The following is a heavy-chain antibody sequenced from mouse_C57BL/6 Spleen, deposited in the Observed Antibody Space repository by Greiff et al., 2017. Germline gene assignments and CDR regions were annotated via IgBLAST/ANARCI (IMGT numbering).Heavy chain of an antibody. CDR3: ARNVYYDYDDWYFDV. J-gene: IGHJ1*03. CDR2: IWSGGST. CDR1: GFSLTSYG. D-gene: IGHD2-4*01. V-gene: IGHV2-2*01. Sequence: VKLVESGPGLVQPSQSLSITCTVSGFSLTSYGVHWVRQSPGKGLEWLGVIWSGGSTDYNAAFISRLSISKDNSKSQVFFKMNSLQADDTAIYYCARNVYYDYDDWYFDVWGTGTTVTVSS.